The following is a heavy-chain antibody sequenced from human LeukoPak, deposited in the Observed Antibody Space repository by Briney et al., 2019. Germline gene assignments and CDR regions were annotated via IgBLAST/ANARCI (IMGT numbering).Heavy chain of an antibody. CDR3: ARGGYCSGGSCYNYNWFDP. D-gene: IGHD2-15*01. CDR1: GYTFTSYY. CDR2: INPSGGST. J-gene: IGHJ5*02. Sequence: ASVKVSCKASGYTFTSYYMHWVRQAPGQGLEWMGIINPSGGSTSYAQKFQGRVTMTRDTSTSTVYMELSSLRSEDTAVYYCARGGYCSGGSCYNYNWFDPWGQGTPVTVSS. V-gene: IGHV1-46*01.